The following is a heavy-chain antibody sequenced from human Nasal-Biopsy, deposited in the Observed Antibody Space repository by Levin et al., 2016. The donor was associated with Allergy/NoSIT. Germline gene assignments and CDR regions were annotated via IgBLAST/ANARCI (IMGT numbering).Heavy chain of an antibody. Sequence: GRSLKISCAASWSSPLVSYAMSWVRPGVPGKGLEWVSAISGGGGSTYYADSVKGRFTISRDNSKNTLYLQLISLRAEDTAVYYCAKEDSSSSRYYFEYWGQGTLVTVSS. J-gene: IGHJ4*02. CDR1: SSPLVSYA. CDR3: AKEDSSSSRYYFEY. V-gene: IGHV3-23*01. D-gene: IGHD6-6*01. CDR2: ISGGGGST.